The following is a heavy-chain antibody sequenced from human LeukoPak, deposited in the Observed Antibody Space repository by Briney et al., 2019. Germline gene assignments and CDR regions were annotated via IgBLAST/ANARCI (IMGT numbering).Heavy chain of an antibody. V-gene: IGHV1-46*01. J-gene: IGHJ5*02. D-gene: IGHD6-25*01. CDR2: FNPSGGST. Sequence: SVKVSCKASGYTFTNYYMHWVRQPPGQGLECMGIFNPSGGSTSYAQKFQGRVTMTRDMSTSTVYMELSSLRSDDKPVYYLSRSQAGYWEFHPWGQGTLVTVSS. CDR3: SRSQAGYWEFHP. CDR1: GYTFTNYY.